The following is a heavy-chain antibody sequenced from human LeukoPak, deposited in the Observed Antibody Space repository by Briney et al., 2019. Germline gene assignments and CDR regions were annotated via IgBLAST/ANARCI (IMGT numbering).Heavy chain of an antibody. J-gene: IGHJ3*02. V-gene: IGHV3-9*01. CDR2: ISWDGGIS. D-gene: IGHD1-7*01. CDR3: IKDLRLDLHFDTFDI. Sequence: GGSLRLSCAASGFTFDDYAMHWVRQTPGKGLEWVSSISWDGGISDYADSVKGRFTISRDNAKSSLYLEMSALTPDDTALYFCIKDLRLDLHFDTFDIWGQGTMVTVSS. CDR1: GFTFDDYA.